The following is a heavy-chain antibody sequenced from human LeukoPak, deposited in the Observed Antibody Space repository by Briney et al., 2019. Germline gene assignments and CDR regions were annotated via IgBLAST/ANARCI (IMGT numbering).Heavy chain of an antibody. CDR3: AKGHGYYYEGAFDI. CDR2: ISGSGGST. Sequence: GGCLRLSRVASGFTFSSYAMSWVRQAPGKGLEWVSAISGSGGSTYYADSVKGRFTLSRDNSKNTLYLQMNSLRAEDTAVYYCAKGHGYYYEGAFDIWGQGTMVTVSS. CDR1: GFTFSSYA. J-gene: IGHJ3*02. V-gene: IGHV3-23*01. D-gene: IGHD3-22*01.